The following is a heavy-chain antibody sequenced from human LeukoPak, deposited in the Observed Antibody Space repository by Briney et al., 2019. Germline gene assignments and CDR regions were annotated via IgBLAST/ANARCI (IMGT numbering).Heavy chain of an antibody. J-gene: IGHJ4*02. CDR2: ISGSGGAT. D-gene: IGHD5-24*01. CDR1: GFIFSNYA. CDR3: AKSDCSSDGCKLLNY. Sequence: GGSLRLSCAVSGFIFSNYAMSWVRQAPGKGLEWVSSISGSGGATKYADSVMGRFTISRDNSKNTLSLQMNSLRAEDTAVYYCAKSDCSSDGCKLLNYWGQGTLVTASS. V-gene: IGHV3-23*01.